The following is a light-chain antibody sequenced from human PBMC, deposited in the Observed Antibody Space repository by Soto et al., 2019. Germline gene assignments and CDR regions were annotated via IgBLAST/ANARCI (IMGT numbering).Light chain of an antibody. CDR2: EVY. Sequence: QSVLTQPPSASGSLGQSVTISCTGTSSDVGGYNSVSWYQQHPGRAPKLLIYEVYRRPSGVPDRFSGSKSGSSASLTVSGLQAEDEAEYFCSSFAGIKTLYVFGTGTKATVL. CDR1: SSDVGGYNS. V-gene: IGLV2-8*01. CDR3: SSFAGIKTLYV. J-gene: IGLJ1*01.